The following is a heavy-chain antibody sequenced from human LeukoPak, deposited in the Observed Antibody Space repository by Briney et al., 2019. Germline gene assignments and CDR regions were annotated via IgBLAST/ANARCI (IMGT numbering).Heavy chain of an antibody. CDR1: GFTFSSYA. CDR2: ISYDGSNK. D-gene: IGHD2-15*01. V-gene: IGHV3-30-3*01. CDR3: ARDFFMVEGKDDY. Sequence: PGRSLRLSCAASGFTFSSYAMHWVRQAPSKGLEWVAVISYDGSNKYYADSVKGRFTISRDNAKNSLYLQMNSLRAEDTAVYYCARDFFMVEGKDDYWGQGTLVTVSS. J-gene: IGHJ4*02.